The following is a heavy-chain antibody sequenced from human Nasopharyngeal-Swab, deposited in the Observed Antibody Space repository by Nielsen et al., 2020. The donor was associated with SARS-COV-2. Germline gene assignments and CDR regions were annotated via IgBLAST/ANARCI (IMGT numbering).Heavy chain of an antibody. CDR2: INHSGIA. CDR3: ARVGFDY. J-gene: IGHJ4*02. V-gene: IGHV4-34*01. Sequence: VRQMPGKGLEWIGEINHSGIANYNPSLKGRVTILIDTSKNQFSLRLTSVTAADAAVYYCARVGFDYWGQGTLVTVSS.